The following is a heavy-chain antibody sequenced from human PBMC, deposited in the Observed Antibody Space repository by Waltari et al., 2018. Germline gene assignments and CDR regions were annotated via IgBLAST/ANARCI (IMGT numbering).Heavy chain of an antibody. J-gene: IGHJ5*02. CDR3: ARNKGKTISTRRAFRLDP. Sequence: QVQLVQSGAEVKKPGASVKVSCKSSGYSFSDYYINWVRQAPGQGLEWMGWVNPSSGDTTYAQKFQARVTMTRDRATNTAYMDLRGLTPDDTAVYFCARNKGKTISTRRAFRLDPWGQGTLVSVSS. V-gene: IGHV1-2*02. CDR2: VNPSSGDT. CDR1: GYSFSDYY. D-gene: IGHD1-1*01.